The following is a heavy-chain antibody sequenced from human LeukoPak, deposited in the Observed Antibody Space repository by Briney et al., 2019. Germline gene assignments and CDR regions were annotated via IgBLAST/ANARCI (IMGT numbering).Heavy chain of an antibody. CDR3: ARADYYDSSGYNDY. Sequence: GGSLRLSCAASGFTVSSNYMSWVRQAPGKGLDWVSVIYSGGNTYYADSVKGRFTISRDNSKNTLYLQMTSLRAEDTAVYYCARADYYDSSGYNDYWGQGTLVTVSS. CDR2: IYSGGNT. D-gene: IGHD3-22*01. V-gene: IGHV3-53*01. J-gene: IGHJ4*02. CDR1: GFTVSSNY.